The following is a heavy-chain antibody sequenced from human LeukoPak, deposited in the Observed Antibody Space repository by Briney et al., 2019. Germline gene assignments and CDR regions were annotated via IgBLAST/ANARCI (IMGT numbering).Heavy chain of an antibody. Sequence: PGRSLRLSCAASGFTFSSYAMHWVRQAPGKGLEWVAVISYDGSSKYYADSVKGRFTIPRDNSKNTLYLQMNSLRAEDTAVYYCARKIAAAGSFDYWGQGTLVTVSS. CDR3: ARKIAAAGSFDY. V-gene: IGHV3-30-3*01. CDR1: GFTFSSYA. CDR2: ISYDGSSK. D-gene: IGHD6-13*01. J-gene: IGHJ4*02.